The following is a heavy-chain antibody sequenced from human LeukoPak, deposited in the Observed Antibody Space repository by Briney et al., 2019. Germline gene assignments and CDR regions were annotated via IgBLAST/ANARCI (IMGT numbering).Heavy chain of an antibody. D-gene: IGHD3-10*01. CDR3: ARDDPGVGIDY. J-gene: IGHJ4*02. CDR1: GFTFSSYG. V-gene: IGHV3-33*01. Sequence: GGSLRLSCAASGFTFSSYGMHWVRQAPGKGLEWVAVIWYDGSNKYYADSVKGRFTISRDNAKNTLYLQMDSLRVEDTAVYYCARDDPGVGIDYWGQGTLVTVSS. CDR2: IWYDGSNK.